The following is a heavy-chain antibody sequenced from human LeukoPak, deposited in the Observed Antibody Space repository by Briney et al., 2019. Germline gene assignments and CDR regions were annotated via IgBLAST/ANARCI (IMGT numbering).Heavy chain of an antibody. J-gene: IGHJ4*02. CDR2: ISSSGSSI. D-gene: IGHD2-21*01. CDR1: GFIFSSYE. Sequence: GGSLRLSCAASGFIFSSYEMNWVRQAPGKGLEWVSYISSSGSSIYYADSVKGRFTISRDNAKNLLFLQMNSLRAEDTAVYYCAICGGGACHKGYSDHWGQGTLVTVSS. V-gene: IGHV3-48*03. CDR3: AICGGGACHKGYSDH.